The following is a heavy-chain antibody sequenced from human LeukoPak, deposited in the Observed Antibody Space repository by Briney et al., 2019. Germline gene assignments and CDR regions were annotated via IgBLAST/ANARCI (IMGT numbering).Heavy chain of an antibody. Sequence: GWSLRLSCAASGFTFSSYAMSWVRQAPGRGLEWVSAISGSGGNTYYADSVKGRFTISRDNSKNTLYLQMNSLRAEDTAVYYCAKDQYGGNPQYYFDYWGQGTLVTVSS. V-gene: IGHV3-23*01. J-gene: IGHJ4*02. CDR1: GFTFSSYA. CDR3: AKDQYGGNPQYYFDY. CDR2: ISGSGGNT. D-gene: IGHD4-23*01.